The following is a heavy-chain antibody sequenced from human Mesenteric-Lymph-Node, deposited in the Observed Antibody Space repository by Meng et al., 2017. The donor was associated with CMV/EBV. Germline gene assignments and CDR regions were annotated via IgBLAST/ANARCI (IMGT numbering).Heavy chain of an antibody. CDR1: GFTFSNYG. Sequence: GESLKISCAASGFTFSNYGMSWVRQAPGKGLEWVSVIYSGGSSTYYADSVKGRFTISRDNSKNTLYLQMNSLRAEDTAVYYCARAGYDSSGYYSFDYWGQGTLVTVSS. D-gene: IGHD3-22*01. CDR3: ARAGYDSSGYYSFDY. V-gene: IGHV3-23*03. CDR2: IYSGGSST. J-gene: IGHJ4*02.